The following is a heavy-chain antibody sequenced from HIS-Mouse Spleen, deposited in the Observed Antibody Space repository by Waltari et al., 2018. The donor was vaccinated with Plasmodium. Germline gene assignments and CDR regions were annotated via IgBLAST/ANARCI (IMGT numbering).Heavy chain of an antibody. V-gene: IGHV3-7*01. D-gene: IGHD6-13*01. J-gene: IGHJ2*01. Sequence: EVQLVESGGGLVQPGGSLRRSCAAAGFTFSSYWMSWVRQAPGKGLGWVANIKQDGSEKYYVDAVKGRFTISRDNAKNSLYLQMNSLRAEDTAVYYCASSWYWYFDLWGRGTLVTVSS. CDR2: IKQDGSEK. CDR3: ASSWYWYFDL. CDR1: GFTFSSYW.